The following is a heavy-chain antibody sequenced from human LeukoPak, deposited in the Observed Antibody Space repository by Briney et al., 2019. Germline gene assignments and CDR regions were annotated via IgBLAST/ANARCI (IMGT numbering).Heavy chain of an antibody. Sequence: SETLSLTCTVSGDSISSSSYYWSWIRQPPGKGLEWIGEINHSGSTNYNPSLKSRVTISVDTSKNQFSLKLSSVTAADTAVYYCARTRRYYYYYYMDVWGKGTTVTVSS. V-gene: IGHV4-39*07. J-gene: IGHJ6*03. CDR3: ARTRRYYYYYYMDV. CDR1: GDSISSSSYY. D-gene: IGHD6-6*01. CDR2: INHSGST.